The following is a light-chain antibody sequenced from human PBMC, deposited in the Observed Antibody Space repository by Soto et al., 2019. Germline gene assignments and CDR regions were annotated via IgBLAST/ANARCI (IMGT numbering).Light chain of an antibody. CDR1: RNIDSW. CDR3: QEFHSSSRT. J-gene: IGKJ1*01. Sequence: DIRMTQSPSTLSASLGDRVTISCRASRNIDSWLAWYQQRPGGIPQLLIYSASNLQNGVPSRFSGSGSGTDFTLTINGLQPDDFATYYCQEFHSSSRTLGQGTRVDMK. V-gene: IGKV1-5*03. CDR2: SAS.